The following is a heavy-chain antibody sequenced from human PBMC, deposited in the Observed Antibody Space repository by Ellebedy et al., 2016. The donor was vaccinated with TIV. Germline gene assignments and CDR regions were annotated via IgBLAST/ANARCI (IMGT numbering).Heavy chain of an antibody. CDR1: GYTFTDYL. J-gene: IGHJ4*02. Sequence: AASVKVSCKASGYTFTDYLVHWARQAPGQGLEWMGLVTPNNGAAASAQKFQGRVTVTRDLSTTTVYMELSSLLSEDTAVYYCAREKSPGDFDFWGQGTLVTVSS. CDR2: VTPNNGAA. V-gene: IGHV1-2*06. D-gene: IGHD1-1*01. CDR3: AREKSPGDFDF.